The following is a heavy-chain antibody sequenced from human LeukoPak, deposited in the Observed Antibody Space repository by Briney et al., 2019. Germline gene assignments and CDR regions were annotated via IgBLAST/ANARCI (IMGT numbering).Heavy chain of an antibody. J-gene: IGHJ4*02. CDR3: APGEQQLGY. CDR2: ISGSGGTT. Sequence: GGSLRLSCAASGFTFTSHAITWVRHAQGRGLEWGSAISGSGGTTYYADSVKGRFTISRDNSKNTLYLQMNSLRAEDTAVYYCAPGEQQLGYWGQGTLVTVSS. CDR1: GFTFTSHA. V-gene: IGHV3-23*01. D-gene: IGHD6-13*01.